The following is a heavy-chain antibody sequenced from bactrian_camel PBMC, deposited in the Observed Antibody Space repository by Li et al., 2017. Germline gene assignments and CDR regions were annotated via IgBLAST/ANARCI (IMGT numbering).Heavy chain of an antibody. Sequence: VQLVESGGDLVQPGGTLRLSCAASGFTFSYYYMSWVRQAPGKGLEWVSAISGAMTYYIASVKGRFTISRENAESTVYLQMDSLKTEDTAMYYCTKDRGRAVPAGSFDYWAQGTQVTV. CDR2: ISGAMT. CDR3: TKDRGRAVPAGSFDY. V-gene: IGHV3S40*01. D-gene: IGHD1*01. CDR1: GFTFSYYY. J-gene: IGHJ6*01.